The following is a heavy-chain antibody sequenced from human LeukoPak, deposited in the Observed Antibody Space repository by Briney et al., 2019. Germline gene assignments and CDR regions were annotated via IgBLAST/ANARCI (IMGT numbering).Heavy chain of an antibody. J-gene: IGHJ4*02. V-gene: IGHV3-43*02. CDR1: GFTFDDYA. Sequence: GGSLRLSCAASGFTFDDYAMHWVRQAPGKGLEWASLISGDGGSTYYADSVKGRFTISRDNSKNSLYLQMNSLRTEDTALYYCAKSMVRAVVYRWYFDYWGQGTLVTVSS. D-gene: IGHD4/OR15-4a*01. CDR3: AKSMVRAVVYRWYFDY. CDR2: ISGDGGST.